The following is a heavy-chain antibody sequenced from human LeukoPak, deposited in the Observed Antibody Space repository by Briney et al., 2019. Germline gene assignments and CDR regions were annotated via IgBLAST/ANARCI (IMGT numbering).Heavy chain of an antibody. V-gene: IGHV1-58*02. D-gene: IGHD3-10*01. CDR3: AAGYYYSSGSSYMDV. CDR1: GYTFTSYG. J-gene: IGHJ6*03. CDR2: IVVGSGNT. Sequence: VASVKVSCKASGYTFTSYGISWVRQARGQRLEWIGWIVVGSGNTNYAQKFQERVTITRDMSTSTVYMEVSSLRSEDTAVYYCAAGYYYSSGSSYMDVWGKGTTVTISS.